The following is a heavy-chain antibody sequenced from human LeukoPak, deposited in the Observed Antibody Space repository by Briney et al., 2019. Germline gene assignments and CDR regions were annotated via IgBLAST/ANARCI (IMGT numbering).Heavy chain of an antibody. V-gene: IGHV3-21*01. J-gene: IGHJ4*02. CDR1: GFTFSSYS. Sequence: GGSLRLSCAASGFTFSSYSMNWVRQAPGKGLEWVSSISSSSSYIYYADSVKGRFTIFRDNAKNSLYLQMNSLRAEDTAVYYCARESRTTISPKLDYWGQGTLVTVSS. D-gene: IGHD5-24*01. CDR2: ISSSSSYI. CDR3: ARESRTTISPKLDY.